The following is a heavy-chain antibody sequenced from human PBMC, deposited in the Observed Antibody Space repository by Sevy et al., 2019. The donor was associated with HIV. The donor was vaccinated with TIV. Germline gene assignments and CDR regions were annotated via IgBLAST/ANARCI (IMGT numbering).Heavy chain of an antibody. CDR1: GYTFISYG. Sequence: ASVKVSCKASGYTFISYGISWVRQAPGQGLEWTGWISTYNGNTNYAQKFQGRVTMTTDTSTSTVYMELRSLRPDEAAMYYCARDPRTFSFDSSGYGHDYWCQGTLVTVSS. CDR3: ARDPRTFSFDSSGYGHDY. D-gene: IGHD3-22*01. CDR2: ISTYNGNT. J-gene: IGHJ4*02. V-gene: IGHV1-18*01.